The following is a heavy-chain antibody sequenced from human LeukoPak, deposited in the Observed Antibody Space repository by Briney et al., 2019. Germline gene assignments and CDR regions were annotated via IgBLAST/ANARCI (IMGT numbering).Heavy chain of an antibody. V-gene: IGHV3-48*01. J-gene: IGHJ4*02. CDR1: GFTFSSYS. D-gene: IGHD3-9*01. CDR3: AILPSRYYDILTGYYPPFFRDY. Sequence: PGGSLRLSCAASGFTFSSYSMNWVRQAPGKGLEWVSSISSSSSTIYYADSVKGRFTISRDNAKNSLYLQMNSLRAEDTAVYYCAILPSRYYDILTGYYPPFFRDYWGQGTLVTVSS. CDR2: ISSSSSTI.